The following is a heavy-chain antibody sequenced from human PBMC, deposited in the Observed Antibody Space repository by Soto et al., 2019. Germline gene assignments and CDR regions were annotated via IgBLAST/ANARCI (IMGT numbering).Heavy chain of an antibody. CDR3: ARASGWSPLDY. CDR2: IYYSGST. J-gene: IGHJ4*02. CDR1: GVSISSYY. V-gene: IGHV4-59*01. Sequence: QVQLQESGPGLVKPSETLSLTCTDSGVSISSYYWSWIRQPPGKGLEWIGYIYYSGSTNYNPSLKSRVTISVDTSKNQFSLKLSSVTAADTAVYYCARASGWSPLDYWGQGTLVTVSS. D-gene: IGHD6-19*01.